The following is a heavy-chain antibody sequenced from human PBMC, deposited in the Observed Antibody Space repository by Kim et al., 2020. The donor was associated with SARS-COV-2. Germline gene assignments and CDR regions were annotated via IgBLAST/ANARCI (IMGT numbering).Heavy chain of an antibody. J-gene: IGHJ4*02. CDR3: GKGASGPNSEHLDS. V-gene: IGHV3-43*01. Sequence: GGSLRLSCAGSGFTFDEYTMHWVRQRPGQGLEWLSLISWYGSTADYADSVKGRFTISRDNTLNSIYLQMRGLRTEDTAFYYCGKGASGPNSEHLDSWGQGTLVTVSS. CDR2: ISWYGSTA. CDR1: GFTFDEYT. D-gene: IGHD3-3*01.